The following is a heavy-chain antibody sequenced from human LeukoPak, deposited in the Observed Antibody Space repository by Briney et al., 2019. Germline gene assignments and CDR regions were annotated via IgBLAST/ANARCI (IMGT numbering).Heavy chain of an antibody. V-gene: IGHV3-48*03. CDR3: ARESIAVAGAPFDY. Sequence: GGSLRLSCAASGFTFSSYVMNWVRQAPGKGLEWVSYISSGSTIYDADSVKGRFTISRDNAKNSLYLQMNSLRAEDTAVYYCARESIAVAGAPFDYWGQGTLVTVSS. J-gene: IGHJ4*02. CDR2: ISSGSTI. D-gene: IGHD6-19*01. CDR1: GFTFSSYV.